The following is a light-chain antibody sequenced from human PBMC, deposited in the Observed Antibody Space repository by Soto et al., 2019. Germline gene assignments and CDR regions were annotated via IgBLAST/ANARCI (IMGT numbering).Light chain of an antibody. J-gene: IGKJ1*01. Sequence: DIQLTQSPSFLSASVGDRVTITCRASQGFSRYLAWYQQKPGKAPKLLIYAASTLQSGVPSRFSGSGSGTEFTLTITSLQPEDFATYYCQQLNSYPQTFGHGPRWLSN. CDR1: QGFSRY. CDR2: AAS. CDR3: QQLNSYPQT. V-gene: IGKV1-9*01.